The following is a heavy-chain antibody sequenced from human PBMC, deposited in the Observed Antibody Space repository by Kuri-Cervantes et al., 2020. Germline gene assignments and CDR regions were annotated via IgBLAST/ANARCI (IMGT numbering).Heavy chain of an antibody. D-gene: IGHD2/OR15-2a*01. CDR3: ARGGGFLDYYGMDV. CDR1: GFTFSSHG. V-gene: IGHV3-33*08. J-gene: IGHJ6*02. Sequence: GGSLRLSCAASGFTFSSHGMHWVRQAPGKGLEWVAVIWYDGSNKYYADSVKGRFTISRDNSKNTLYLQMNSLRAEDTAVYYCARGGGFLDYYGMDVWGQGTTVTVSS. CDR2: IWYDGSNK.